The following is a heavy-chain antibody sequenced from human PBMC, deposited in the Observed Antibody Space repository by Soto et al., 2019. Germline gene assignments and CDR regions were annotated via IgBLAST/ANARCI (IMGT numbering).Heavy chain of an antibody. Sequence: GGSLGLSCAASGFTFSSYWMSWVRKDPGKGLEWVANINQDGTDKYYVDSLKGRFTISRDNAKNSLYLQMNSLRADDTAVYYCARGAAYCTADTCYQRNYFDYWGQGTLVTV. CDR2: INQDGTDK. D-gene: IGHD2-15*01. V-gene: IGHV3-7*01. CDR3: ARGAAYCTADTCYQRNYFDY. J-gene: IGHJ4*02. CDR1: GFTFSSYW.